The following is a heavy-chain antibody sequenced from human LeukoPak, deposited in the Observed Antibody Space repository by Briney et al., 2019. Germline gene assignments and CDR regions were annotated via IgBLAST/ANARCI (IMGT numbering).Heavy chain of an antibody. D-gene: IGHD5-18*01. CDR1: GGSFSGYY. J-gene: IGHJ6*02. V-gene: IGHV4-34*01. Sequence: SETLSLTCAVYGGSFSGYYWSWIRQPPGKGLEWIGEINHSGSTNYNPSLKSRVTISVDTSKNQFSLKLSSVTAADTAVYYCARGKYSYGPSPYYYYYGMDVWGQGTTVSVSS. CDR3: ARGKYSYGPSPYYYYYGMDV. CDR2: INHSGST.